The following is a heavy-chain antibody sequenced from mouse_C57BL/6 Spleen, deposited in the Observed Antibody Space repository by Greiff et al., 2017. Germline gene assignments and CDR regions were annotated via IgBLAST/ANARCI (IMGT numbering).Heavy chain of an antibody. D-gene: IGHD2-4*01. Sequence: EVQLQQSGPGLVQPSQSLSLTCSVTGYSITSGYYWNWIRPFPGNKLEWMGYISYDGSNNYTPSLKNRIFITRDTSKNQFFLTLNTVTTEDTATCCCARERVRVDYDYDCHWYFDVWGTGTTVTVSS. CDR1: GYSITSGYY. CDR3: ARERVRVDYDYDCHWYFDV. CDR2: ISYDGSN. J-gene: IGHJ1*03. V-gene: IGHV3-6*01.